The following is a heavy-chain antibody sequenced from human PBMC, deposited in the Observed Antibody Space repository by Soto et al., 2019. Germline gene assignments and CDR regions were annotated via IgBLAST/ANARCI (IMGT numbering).Heavy chain of an antibody. V-gene: IGHV4-31*03. CDR3: AREAPAKYIAAAGYLFDY. Sequence: SETLSLTCTVSGGSISSGGYYWSWIRQHPGKGLEWIGYIYYSGSTYYNPSLKSRVTISVDTSKNLFSLKLSSVTAADTAVYYCAREAPAKYIAAAGYLFDYWGQGTLVTVSS. J-gene: IGHJ4*02. CDR2: IYYSGST. D-gene: IGHD6-13*01. CDR1: GGSISSGGYY.